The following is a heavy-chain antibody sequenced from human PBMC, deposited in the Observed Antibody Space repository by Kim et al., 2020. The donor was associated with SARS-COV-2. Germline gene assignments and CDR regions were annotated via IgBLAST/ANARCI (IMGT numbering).Heavy chain of an antibody. V-gene: IGHV4-39*01. CDR2: IYYSGST. CDR1: GGSISSSSYY. CDR3: ASGLSGRRGVGKIDADAFDI. J-gene: IGHJ3*02. D-gene: IGHD3-3*01. Sequence: SETLSLTCTVSGGSISSSSYYWGWIRQPPGKGLEWIGSIYYSGSTYYNPSLKSRVTISVDTSKNQFSLKLSSVTAADTAVYYCASGLSGRRGVGKIDADAFDIWGQGTMVTVSS.